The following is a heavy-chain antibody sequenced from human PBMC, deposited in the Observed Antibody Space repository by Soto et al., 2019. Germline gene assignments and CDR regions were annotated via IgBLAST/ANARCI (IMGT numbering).Heavy chain of an antibody. CDR3: AKGSHDYYDSSDYYLPMIGMDV. Sequence: GGSLRLSCAASGFTFSSYAMSWVRQAPGKGLEWVSAISGSGGSTYYADSVKGRFTISRDNSKNTLYLQMNSLRAEDTAVYYCAKGSHDYYDSSDYYLPMIGMDVWGQGTTVTVSS. CDR1: GFTFSSYA. J-gene: IGHJ6*02. V-gene: IGHV3-23*01. D-gene: IGHD3-22*01. CDR2: ISGSGGST.